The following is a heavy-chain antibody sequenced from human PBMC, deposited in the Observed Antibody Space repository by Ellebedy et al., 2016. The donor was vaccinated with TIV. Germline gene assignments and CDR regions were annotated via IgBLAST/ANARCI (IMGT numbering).Heavy chain of an antibody. J-gene: IGHJ4*02. Sequence: GESLKISCAASGFTFSSYAMHWVRQAPGKGLEWVAVISYDGSNKYYADSVKGRFTISRDNSKNTLFLEMNSLRAEDTAIYYCAGLWFGDSPRDNSDYWGRGTLVTVSS. V-gene: IGHV3-30*01. CDR3: AGLWFGDSPRDNSDY. D-gene: IGHD3-10*01. CDR1: GFTFSSYA. CDR2: ISYDGSNK.